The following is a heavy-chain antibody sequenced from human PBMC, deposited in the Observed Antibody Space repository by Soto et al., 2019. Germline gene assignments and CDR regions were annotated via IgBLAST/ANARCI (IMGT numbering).Heavy chain of an antibody. CDR3: ARDRYDFWSGPYFDY. V-gene: IGHV4-59*01. CDR2: IYYSGST. D-gene: IGHD3-3*01. J-gene: IGHJ4*02. Sequence: SETLSLTCTVSADSFSKYYWTWIRQPPGKGLEWIGYIYYSGSTNYNPSLKSRVTISVDTSKNQFSLKLSSVTAADTAVYYCARDRYDFWSGPYFDYWGQGTLVTVSS. CDR1: ADSFSKYY.